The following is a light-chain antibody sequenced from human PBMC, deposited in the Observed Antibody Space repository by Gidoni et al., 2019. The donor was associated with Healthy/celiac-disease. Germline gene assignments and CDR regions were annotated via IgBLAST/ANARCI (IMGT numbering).Light chain of an antibody. Sequence: IVLTQSPGTLSASPGERATLSCRASQSVSSCYLAWYQQQPGQAPRLLIYGASSRTSGTPDRFSGGGSGTDFPLIISRLEPEDSAVYYCQQYGRSPWTFGQGTKVEIK. CDR1: QSVSSCY. CDR2: GAS. CDR3: QQYGRSPWT. J-gene: IGKJ1*01. V-gene: IGKV3-20*01.